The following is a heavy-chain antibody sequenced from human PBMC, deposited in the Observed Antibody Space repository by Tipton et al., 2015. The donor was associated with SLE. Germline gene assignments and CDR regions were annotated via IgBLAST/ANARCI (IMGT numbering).Heavy chain of an antibody. CDR3: ARGRYYYDSSGYSRVFDY. CDR2: INHSGST. Sequence: TLSLTCAVYGGSFSGYYWSWIRQPPGKGLEWIGEINHSGSTNYNPSLKSRVTISVDTSKNQFSLKLSSVTAADTAVYYCARGRYYYDSSGYSRVFDYWGQGTLVTASS. V-gene: IGHV4-34*01. D-gene: IGHD3-22*01. J-gene: IGHJ4*02. CDR1: GGSFSGYY.